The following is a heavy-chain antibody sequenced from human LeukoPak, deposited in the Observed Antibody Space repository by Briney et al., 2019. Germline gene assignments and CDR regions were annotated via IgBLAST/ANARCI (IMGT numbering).Heavy chain of an antibody. CDR1: GYSFTSYW. CDR2: IYPGDSDT. V-gene: IGHV5-51*01. J-gene: IGHJ6*02. CDR3: ARHGPLRPTYYYYGMDV. Sequence: GESLKISCKGSGYSFTSYWIGWVRQMPGKGLEWMGIIYPGDSDTRYSPSFQGQVTISADKSICTAYLQWSSLKASDTAMYYCARHGPLRPTYYYYGMDVWGQGTTVTVSS. D-gene: IGHD4-17*01.